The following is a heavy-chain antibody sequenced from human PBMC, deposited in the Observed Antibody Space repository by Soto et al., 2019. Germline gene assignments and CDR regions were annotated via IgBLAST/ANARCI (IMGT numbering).Heavy chain of an antibody. CDR3: AKDKVFYYGSVQYYFDY. D-gene: IGHD3-10*01. Sequence: EVQLLESGGGLVQPGGSLRLSCAASGFTFSSYAMSWVRQAPGKGLEWVSAISGSGGSTYYADSVKGRFTISRDNSKNTLYLQMNSLRAEDTAVYYCAKDKVFYYGSVQYYFDYWGQGTLVTVSS. J-gene: IGHJ4*02. V-gene: IGHV3-23*01. CDR1: GFTFSSYA. CDR2: ISGSGGST.